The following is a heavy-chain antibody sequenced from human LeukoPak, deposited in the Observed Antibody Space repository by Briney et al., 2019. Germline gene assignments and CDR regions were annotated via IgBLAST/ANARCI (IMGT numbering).Heavy chain of an antibody. CDR1: GGSISGYY. D-gene: IGHD2-21*01. CDR2: LGSSGST. V-gene: IGHV4-4*07. CDR3: ARGTSCGSKCFFDY. J-gene: IGHJ4*02. Sequence: PSETLSLTCKVSGGSISGYYWSWIRQPAGKGLEWIGRLGSSGSTNYNSSLKSRVTMSIDRSQFSLRLTSVTAADTAIYYCARGTSCGSKCFFDYWGQGILVTVSS.